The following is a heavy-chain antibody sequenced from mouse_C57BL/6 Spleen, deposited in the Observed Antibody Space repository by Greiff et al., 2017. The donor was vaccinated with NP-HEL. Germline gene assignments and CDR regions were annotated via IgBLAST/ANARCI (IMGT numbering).Heavy chain of an antibody. CDR2: ISYDGSN. CDR1: GYSITSGYY. Sequence: VQLKESGPGLVKPSQSLSLTCSVTGYSITSGYYWNWIRQFPGNKLEWMGYISYDGSNNYNPSLKNRISITRDTSKNQFFLKLNSVTTEDTATYYCARFYYDYDYFDYWGQGTTLTVSS. J-gene: IGHJ2*01. D-gene: IGHD2-4*01. CDR3: ARFYYDYDYFDY. V-gene: IGHV3-6*01.